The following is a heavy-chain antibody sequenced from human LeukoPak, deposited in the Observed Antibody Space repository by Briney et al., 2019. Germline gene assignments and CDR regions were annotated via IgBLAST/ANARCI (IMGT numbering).Heavy chain of an antibody. V-gene: IGHV4-39*01. CDR2: IYYSGST. D-gene: IGHD3/OR15-3a*01. CDR3: ARHFGPDYYYYGMDV. J-gene: IGHJ6*02. CDR1: GGSISSSGYY. Sequence: SETLFLTCTVSGGSISSSGYYWGWIRQPPGKGLEWIGNIYYSGSTYYNPSLKSRVTISVDTSKNQLSLKLSSVTAADTAVYYCARHFGPDYYYYGMDVWGQGTTVTVSS.